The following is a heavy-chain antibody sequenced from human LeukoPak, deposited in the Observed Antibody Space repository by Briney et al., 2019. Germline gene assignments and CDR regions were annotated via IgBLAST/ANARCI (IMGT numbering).Heavy chain of an antibody. CDR2: INHSGST. CDR3: AGRYSSSPGKFDY. V-gene: IGHV4-39*07. CDR1: GGSISSSRYY. D-gene: IGHD6-6*01. Sequence: SETLSLTCTVSGGSISSSRYYWGWIRQPPGKGLEWIGEINHSGSTNYNPSLKSRVTISVDTSKNQFSLKLSSVTAADTAVYYCAGRYSSSPGKFDYWGQGTLVTVSS. J-gene: IGHJ4*02.